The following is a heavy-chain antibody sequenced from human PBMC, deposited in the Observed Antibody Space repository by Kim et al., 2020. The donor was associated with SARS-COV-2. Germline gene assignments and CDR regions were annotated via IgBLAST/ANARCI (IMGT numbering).Heavy chain of an antibody. J-gene: IGHJ4*02. CDR3: AKGSGAVAGTMV. CDR2: LTVSGAST. Sequence: GGSLRLSCAASGFTFSSYPMIWVRQAPGKGLEWVSGLTVSGASTFYADSVRGRFTISRDNSKNTLFLQMNSLRAEDTAFYFCAKGSGAVAGTMVWGQGTLVTVSS. D-gene: IGHD6-19*01. V-gene: IGHV3-23*01. CDR1: GFTFSSYP.